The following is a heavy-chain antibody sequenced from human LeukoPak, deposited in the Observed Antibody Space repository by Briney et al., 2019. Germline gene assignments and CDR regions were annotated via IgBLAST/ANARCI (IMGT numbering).Heavy chain of an antibody. Sequence: PSETLSLTCTVAGGSISNGDYYGSWIRRPPGKGLEWIGYTYYSGSTYYNPSLKSRDTISVDTSKNQFSLKLTAVAAADTAVYYCAGPYYYDSRIDPWGQGTLVTVSS. J-gene: IGHJ5*02. V-gene: IGHV4-30-4*01. CDR3: AGPYYYDSRIDP. CDR2: TYYSGST. CDR1: GGSISNGDYY. D-gene: IGHD3-22*01.